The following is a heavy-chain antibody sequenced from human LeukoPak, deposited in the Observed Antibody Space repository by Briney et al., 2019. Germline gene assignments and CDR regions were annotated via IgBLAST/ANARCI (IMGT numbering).Heavy chain of an antibody. Sequence: SETLSLTCAVYGGSFSGYYRSWIRQPPGKGLEWIGEINHSGSTNYNPSLKSRVTISVDTSKNQFSLKLSSVTAADTAVYYCARGPPLAPGHTWGQGTLVTVSS. J-gene: IGHJ5*02. V-gene: IGHV4-34*01. CDR2: INHSGST. D-gene: IGHD1-14*01. CDR1: GGSFSGYY. CDR3: ARGPPLAPGHT.